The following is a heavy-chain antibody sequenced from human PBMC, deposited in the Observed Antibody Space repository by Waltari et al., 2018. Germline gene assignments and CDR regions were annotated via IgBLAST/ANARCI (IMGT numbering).Heavy chain of an antibody. CDR3: ARPRRGRDAFDV. CDR2: IWPDDSDT. CDR1: GYSFISYW. J-gene: IGHJ3*01. V-gene: IGHV5-51*03. Sequence: EVQLVQSGPAVKKSGESLRISCQLSGYSFISYWVAWVRQMPGKGLEYMGIIWPDDSDTRYSPSFQGQVIISVDKSIGTAYLQLNTLKASDTAMYYCARPRRGRDAFDVWGPGTMVTVS. D-gene: IGHD3-10*01.